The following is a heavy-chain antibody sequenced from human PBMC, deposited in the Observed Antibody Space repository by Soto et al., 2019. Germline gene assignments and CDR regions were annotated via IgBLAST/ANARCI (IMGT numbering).Heavy chain of an antibody. D-gene: IGHD4-17*01. J-gene: IGHJ4*02. CDR1: GYTFTSYY. V-gene: IGHV1-46*01. CDR3: ASPQHYGDVAGDFDY. CDR2: INPSGGST. Sequence: ASVKVSCKASGYTFTSYYMHWVRQAPGLGLEWMGVINPSGGSTSYAQKFQGRVTMTGDTSTSTVYMELSSLRSEDTAVYYCASPQHYGDVAGDFDYWGQGTLVTVSS.